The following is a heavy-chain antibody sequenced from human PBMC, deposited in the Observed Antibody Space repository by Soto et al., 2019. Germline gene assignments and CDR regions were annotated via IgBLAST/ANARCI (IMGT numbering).Heavy chain of an antibody. CDR3: ARGDCVGGTRYSLAGSFYYYMDV. CDR2: INSDGSVS. CDR1: GFTFSNYW. Sequence: EVQLVESGGGLVQPGGSLRLSCAASGFTFSNYWMYWVRQAPGKGLEWVSRINSDGSVSSYADSVKGRLTISRDNVKNSLYLQMDSLRADDTAVYYCARGDCVGGTRYSLAGSFYYYMDVWGKGTTVSVFS. V-gene: IGHV3-74*02. D-gene: IGHD2-15*01. J-gene: IGHJ6*03.